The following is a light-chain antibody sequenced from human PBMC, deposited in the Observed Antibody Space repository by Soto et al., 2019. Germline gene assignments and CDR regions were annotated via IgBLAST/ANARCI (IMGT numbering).Light chain of an antibody. J-gene: IGLJ2*01. CDR3: SSVTISRNTVI. CDR1: SRGLDGYNY. V-gene: IGLV2-14*01. Sequence: QSALPQPASVSGSPGQSITIACTGTSRGLDGYNYVSWYQYHPGKAPKLIIYDVSNPPTGISNRCYGSKSGNTGSLTISGLQAEDEADYYCSSVTISRNTVIFGGGTKLTV. CDR2: DVS.